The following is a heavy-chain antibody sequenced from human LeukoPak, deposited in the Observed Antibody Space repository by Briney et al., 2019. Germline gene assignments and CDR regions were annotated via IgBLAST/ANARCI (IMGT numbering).Heavy chain of an antibody. CDR2: ISAYNGNT. J-gene: IGHJ5*02. Sequence: ASVKVSCKASGHTFTGYGISWVRQAPGQGLEWMGWISAYNGNTNYAQKLQGRVTMTTDTSTSTAYMELRSLRSDDTAVYYCAREFHVPYYDILTGYYNYWFDPWGQGTLVTVSS. V-gene: IGHV1-18*01. CDR3: AREFHVPYYDILTGYYNYWFDP. D-gene: IGHD3-9*01. CDR1: GHTFTGYG.